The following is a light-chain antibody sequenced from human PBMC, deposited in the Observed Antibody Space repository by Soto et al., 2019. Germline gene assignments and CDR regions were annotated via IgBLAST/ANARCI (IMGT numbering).Light chain of an antibody. CDR3: QQYESYSPLT. J-gene: IGKJ4*01. Sequence: DIQMTQSPSILSASVGDRVTITCRASQSIRSWLAWYQQKPGKAPKLLIYDAYSLESGVPSRFRGRRSGTEFTLNIAGLQPEDFATYYCQQYESYSPLTFGGGTKVEIK. V-gene: IGKV1-5*01. CDR2: DAY. CDR1: QSIRSW.